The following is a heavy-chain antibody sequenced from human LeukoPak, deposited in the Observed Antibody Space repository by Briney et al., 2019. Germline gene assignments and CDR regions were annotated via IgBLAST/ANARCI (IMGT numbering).Heavy chain of an antibody. Sequence: PGGSLRLSCAASGFTVSSNYMTWVRQAPGKGLEWVSIIYSGGNTYYADSVKGRFTISRDNSQNTLYHQMNSLRAEDTAIYYCARDYTLDYWGQGTLVTVSS. J-gene: IGHJ4*02. V-gene: IGHV3-66*01. CDR3: ARDYTLDY. CDR2: IYSGGNT. CDR1: GFTVSSNY.